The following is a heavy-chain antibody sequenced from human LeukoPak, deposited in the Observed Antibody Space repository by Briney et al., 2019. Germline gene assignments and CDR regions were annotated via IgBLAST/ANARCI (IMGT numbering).Heavy chain of an antibody. Sequence: SETLSLTCTVSGGSISSSDYYWGWIRQPPGKGLEWIGSIYYGGSTFYNPSLKSRVTISVDTSKNQFSLKLTSVTAADTAVYYCASLDPKLTWVDSWGQGSLVTVSS. CDR1: GGSISSSDYY. CDR3: ASLDPKLTWVDS. J-gene: IGHJ4*02. D-gene: IGHD1-1*01. V-gene: IGHV4-39*01. CDR2: IYYGGST.